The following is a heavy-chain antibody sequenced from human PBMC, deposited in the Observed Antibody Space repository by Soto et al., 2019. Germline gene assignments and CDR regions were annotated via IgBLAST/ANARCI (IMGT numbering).Heavy chain of an antibody. CDR2: ISGGGDTI. CDR1: GFTFNNYA. Sequence: VQLLESGGGLVQPGGSLRLSCAASGFTFNNYAMTWVRQAPGKGLEWVSAISGGGDTISYADSVKGRFTVSRDGSKNTLYLQMSSLRAEDTALYYCAKGRGGSGSLTPRVDFWGQGTLVTVSS. V-gene: IGHV3-23*01. D-gene: IGHD3-10*01. CDR3: AKGRGGSGSLTPRVDF. J-gene: IGHJ4*02.